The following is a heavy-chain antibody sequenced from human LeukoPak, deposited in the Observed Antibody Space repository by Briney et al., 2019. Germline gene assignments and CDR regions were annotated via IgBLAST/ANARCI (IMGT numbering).Heavy chain of an antibody. CDR1: GGSVSSGSYY. J-gene: IGHJ5*02. V-gene: IGHV4-61*01. Sequence: SETLSLTCTVSGGSVSSGSYYWSWIRQPPGKGLEWIGYIYYSGSTNYNPSLKSRVTISVDTSKNQFSLKLSSVTAADTAVYYCASYYYGSGSYAHNWFDPWGRGTLVTVSS. CDR3: ASYYYGSGSYAHNWFDP. CDR2: IYYSGST. D-gene: IGHD3-10*01.